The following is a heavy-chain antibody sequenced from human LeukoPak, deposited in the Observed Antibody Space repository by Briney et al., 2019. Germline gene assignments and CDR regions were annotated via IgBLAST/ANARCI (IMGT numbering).Heavy chain of an antibody. J-gene: IGHJ4*02. CDR1: GGSFSGYY. CDR3: ARRGRTMVRGVFGY. V-gene: IGHV4-34*01. Sequence: PSETLSLTCAVYGGSFSGYYWSWIRQPPGKGLEWIGEINHSGSTNYNPSLKSRVTISVDTSKNQFSLKLSSVTAADTAVYYCARRGRTMVRGVFGYWGQGTLVTVSS. CDR2: INHSGST. D-gene: IGHD3-10*01.